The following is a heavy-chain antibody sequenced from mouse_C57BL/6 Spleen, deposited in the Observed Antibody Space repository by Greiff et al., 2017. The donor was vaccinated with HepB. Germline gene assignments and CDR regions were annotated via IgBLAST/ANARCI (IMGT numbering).Heavy chain of an antibody. CDR3: ARVGFYYGSSYDWYFDV. CDR1: GYTFTSYW. J-gene: IGHJ1*03. Sequence: VQLQQSGAELVKPGASVKMSCKASGYTFTSYWITWVKQRPGQGLEWIGDIYPGSGSTNYNEKFKSKATLTVDTSSSTAYMQLSSLTSEDSAVYYCARVGFYYGSSYDWYFDVWGTGTTVTVSS. V-gene: IGHV1-55*01. D-gene: IGHD1-1*01. CDR2: IYPGSGST.